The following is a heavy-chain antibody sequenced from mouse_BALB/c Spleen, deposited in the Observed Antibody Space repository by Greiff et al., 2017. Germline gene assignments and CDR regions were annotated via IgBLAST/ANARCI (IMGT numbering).Heavy chain of an antibody. CDR3: AGLRRDYAMDY. V-gene: IGHV1-14*01. CDR1: GYTFTSYV. J-gene: IGHJ4*01. CDR2: INPYNDGT. Sequence: ESGPELVKPGASVKMSCKASGYTFTSYVMHWVKQKPGQGLEWIGYINPYNDGTKYNEKFKGKATLTSDKSSSTAYMELSSLTSEDSAVYYCAGLRRDYAMDYWGQGTSVTVSS. D-gene: IGHD2-4*01.